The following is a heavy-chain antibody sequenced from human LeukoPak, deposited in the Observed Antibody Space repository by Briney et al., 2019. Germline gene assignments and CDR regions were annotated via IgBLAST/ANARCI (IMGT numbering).Heavy chain of an antibody. Sequence: PGGSLRLSCAASGFTFRSYWMSWVRQAPGKGLEWVANIKQDGSQKYYVDSVKGRFTISRDNAKNSLYLQMNSLRAEDTAVYYCARVEGPWGQGTLVTVSS. CDR2: IKQDGSQK. CDR3: ARVEGP. J-gene: IGHJ4*02. CDR1: GFTFRSYW. V-gene: IGHV3-7*03.